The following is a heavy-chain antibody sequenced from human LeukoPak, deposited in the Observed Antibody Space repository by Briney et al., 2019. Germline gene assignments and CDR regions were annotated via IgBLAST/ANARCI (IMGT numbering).Heavy chain of an antibody. J-gene: IGHJ4*02. CDR1: GYTFTRYY. V-gene: IGHV1-46*01. CDR3: ARLPYRDGVAQDY. CDR2: INPISGAT. D-gene: IGHD3-16*02. Sequence: ASVKVSCKTSGYTFTRYYMQWVRQAPGHGLEWMGIINPISGATDYAQKFQGRVTMTRDTSTSTVYMELSSLRSEDTAMYYCARLPYRDGVAQDYWGQGTLVAVSP.